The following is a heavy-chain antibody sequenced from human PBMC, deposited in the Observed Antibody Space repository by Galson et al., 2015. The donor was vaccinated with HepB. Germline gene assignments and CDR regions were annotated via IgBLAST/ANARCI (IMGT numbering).Heavy chain of an antibody. J-gene: IGHJ5*02. Sequence: SLRLSCAASGFTFSSYAMHWVRQAPGKGLEWVAVISYDGSNKYYADSVKGRFTISRDNSKNTLYLQMNSLRAEDTAVHYCARDPYDYGGNSGAWFDPWGQGTLVTVSS. CDR3: ARDPYDYGGNSGAWFDP. CDR1: GFTFSSYA. V-gene: IGHV3-30*04. CDR2: ISYDGSNK. D-gene: IGHD4-23*01.